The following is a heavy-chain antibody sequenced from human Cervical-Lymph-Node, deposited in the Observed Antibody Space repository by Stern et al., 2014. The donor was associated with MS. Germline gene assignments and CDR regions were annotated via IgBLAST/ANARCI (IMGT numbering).Heavy chain of an antibody. V-gene: IGHV1-2*02. CDR3: ARISLGSGIDY. J-gene: IGHJ4*02. CDR1: ENTFTGYY. Sequence: VHLVESWAEVKKPGASVKVTCKASENTFTGYYIHWVRQAPGQGLEWMGWINPNSGATNYAQRFQDRVSLTSDTSNTLAYMELDRLTSDDTAVYYCARISLGSGIDYWGQGSLVTVSS. CDR2: INPNSGAT. D-gene: IGHD1-26*01.